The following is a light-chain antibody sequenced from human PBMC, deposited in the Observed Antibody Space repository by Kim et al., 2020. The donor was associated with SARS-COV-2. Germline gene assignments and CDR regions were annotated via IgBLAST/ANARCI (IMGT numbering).Light chain of an antibody. J-gene: IGKJ2*01. CDR1: QSVSNN. Sequence: SPGESATLSCRTGQSVSNNLAWYQHKPGQPPRLLIYGASTRATGVPARFSGSGSGTDFTLTVSSLQSEDFAVYYCHQYNDWPPGDTFGQGTKLEIK. CDR2: GAS. CDR3: HQYNDWPPGDT. V-gene: IGKV3-15*01.